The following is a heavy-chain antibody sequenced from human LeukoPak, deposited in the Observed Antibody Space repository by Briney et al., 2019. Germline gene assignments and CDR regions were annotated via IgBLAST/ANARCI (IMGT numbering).Heavy chain of an antibody. D-gene: IGHD1/OR15-1a*01. V-gene: IGHV3-30*02. J-gene: IGHJ3*02. CDR2: IRYDGSNK. CDR1: GFTFSSYG. CDR3: AKKTGITGCAFDI. Sequence: AGGSLRLSCTASGFTFSSYGMHWVRQAPGKGLEWVAFIRYDGSNKYYADSVKGRFTISRDNSKNTLYLQMNSLRAEDTAVYHCAKKTGITGCAFDIWGQGTMVTVSS.